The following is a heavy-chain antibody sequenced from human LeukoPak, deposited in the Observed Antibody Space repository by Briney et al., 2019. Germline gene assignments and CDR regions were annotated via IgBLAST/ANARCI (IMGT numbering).Heavy chain of an antibody. CDR2: IIPIFGTA. Sequence: SVKVSCKASGGTFSSYAISWVRQAPGQGLEWMGGIIPIFGTANYAQKFQGRVTITTDESTSTAYMELSSLRSEDTAVYYCARGPYGSGSYPTINYYYYMDVWGKGTTVTVSS. CDR1: GGTFSSYA. CDR3: ARGPYGSGSYPTINYYYYMDV. D-gene: IGHD3-10*01. V-gene: IGHV1-69*05. J-gene: IGHJ6*03.